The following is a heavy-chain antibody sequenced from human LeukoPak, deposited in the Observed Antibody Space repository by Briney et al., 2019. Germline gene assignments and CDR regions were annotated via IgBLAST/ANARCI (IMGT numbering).Heavy chain of an antibody. CDR1: GGTFSGYY. D-gene: IGHD3-10*01. J-gene: IGHJ5*02. Sequence: SETLSVTCAVYGGTFSGYYWSWIRQPPGKGLEWIGEINHSGSTNYNPSLKSRVTISVDTSKNQLSLKLSSVTAADTAVYYCARVAVLLWFGELLRGPNWFDPWGQGTLVTVSS. CDR2: INHSGST. V-gene: IGHV4-34*01. CDR3: ARVAVLLWFGELLRGPNWFDP.